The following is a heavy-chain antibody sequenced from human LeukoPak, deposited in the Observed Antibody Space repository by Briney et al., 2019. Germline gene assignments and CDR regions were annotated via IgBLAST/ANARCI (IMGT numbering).Heavy chain of an antibody. Sequence: GGSLRLSCAASGFTFSSYEMNWVRQAPGKGLEWVSYISSSGSTIYYADSVKGRFTISRDNAKNSLSLQMNSLRAEDTAVYYCARMTTGDAFDIWGQGTVVTVSS. CDR2: ISSSGSTI. D-gene: IGHD4-17*01. CDR1: GFTFSSYE. V-gene: IGHV3-48*03. CDR3: ARMTTGDAFDI. J-gene: IGHJ3*02.